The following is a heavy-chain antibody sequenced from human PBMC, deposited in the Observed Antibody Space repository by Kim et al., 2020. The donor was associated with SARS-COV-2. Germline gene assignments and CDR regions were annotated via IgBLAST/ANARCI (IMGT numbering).Heavy chain of an antibody. V-gene: IGHV4-34*01. J-gene: IGHJ4*02. CDR3: ARGPIPSGHSDY. D-gene: IGHD3-22*01. Sequence: THNPTLKSRVTRSEDTSKNQFPLKVNFVTAADTAVYYCARGPIPSGHSDYWGQGILVTVSS.